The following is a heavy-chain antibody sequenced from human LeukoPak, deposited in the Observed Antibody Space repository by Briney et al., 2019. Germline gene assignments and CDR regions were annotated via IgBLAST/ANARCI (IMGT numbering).Heavy chain of an antibody. CDR2: IYYSGST. CDR1: GGSISSYY. CDR3: ATSMGDYVTNDAFDI. D-gene: IGHD4-17*01. J-gene: IGHJ3*02. V-gene: IGHV4-59*01. Sequence: PSETLSLTCTVSGGSISSYYWSWLRQPPGKGLEWLGYIYYSGSTNYNPSLKSRVTISVDTSKNQFSLKLSSVTAADTAVYYCATSMGDYVTNDAFDIWGQGTMVTVSS.